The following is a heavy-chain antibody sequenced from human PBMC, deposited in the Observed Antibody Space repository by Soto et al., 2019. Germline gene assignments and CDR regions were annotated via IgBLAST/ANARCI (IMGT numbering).Heavy chain of an antibody. CDR1: GGSVSSGSYY. D-gene: IGHD3-22*01. V-gene: IGHV4-61*01. CDR2: IYYSGIT. CDR3: ARDDSSSPLEY. J-gene: IGHJ4*02. Sequence: QVQLQESGPGLVKPSETLSLTCTVSGGSVSSGSYYWSWIRQPPGKGLEWIGYIYYSGITNYNPSLKSRATISVDTSKKQLYLKLSSVTAADTAVYYCARDDSSSPLEYWGQGTLVTVSS.